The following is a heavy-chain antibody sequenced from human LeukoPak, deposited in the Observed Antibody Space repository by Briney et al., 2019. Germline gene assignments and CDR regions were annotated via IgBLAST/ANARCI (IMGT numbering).Heavy chain of an antibody. V-gene: IGHV3-53*01. J-gene: IGHJ6*03. D-gene: IGHD2-2*01. CDR3: ARGRKYQLLLAYYYYMDV. Sequence: GGSLRLSCAASGFTVSSNYMSWVRQAPGKGLEWVAVIYSGGSTYYADSVKGRFTISRDGSKNMLYLQMNSLRAEDTAVYYCARGRKYQLLLAYYYYMDVWGKGTTVTISS. CDR1: GFTVSSNY. CDR2: IYSGGST.